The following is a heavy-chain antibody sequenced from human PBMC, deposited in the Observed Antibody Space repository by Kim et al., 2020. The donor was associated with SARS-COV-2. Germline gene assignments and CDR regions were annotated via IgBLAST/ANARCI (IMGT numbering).Heavy chain of an antibody. CDR2: ISGDGGST. D-gene: IGHD3-22*01. J-gene: IGHJ6*02. Sequence: GGSLRLSCAASGFTFDDYAMHWVRQAPGKGLEWVSLISGDGGSTYYADSVKGRFTISRDNSKNSLYLQMNSLRTEDTALYYCAKDPPYYYDSSGRYYYYYGMDVWGQGATVTVSS. CDR1: GFTFDDYA. CDR3: AKDPPYYYDSSGRYYYYYGMDV. V-gene: IGHV3-43*02.